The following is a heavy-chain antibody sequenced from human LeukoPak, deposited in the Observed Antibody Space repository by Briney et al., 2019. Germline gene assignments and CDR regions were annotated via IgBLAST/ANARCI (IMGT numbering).Heavy chain of an antibody. D-gene: IGHD2-21*01. Sequence: GASVKVSCKASGGTFSSYAISWVRQAPGQGLEWMGGIIPIFGTANYAQKFQGRVTITTDESTSTAYMELSSLRSEDTAVYYCARAVVVLGTDAFDIWGQGTMVTVSS. J-gene: IGHJ3*02. CDR1: GGTFSSYA. CDR2: IIPIFGTA. V-gene: IGHV1-69*05. CDR3: ARAVVVLGTDAFDI.